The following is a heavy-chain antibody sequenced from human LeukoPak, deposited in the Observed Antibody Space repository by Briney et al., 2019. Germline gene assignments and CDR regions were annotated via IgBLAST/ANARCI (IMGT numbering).Heavy chain of an antibody. J-gene: IGHJ4*02. V-gene: IGHV1-18*01. Sequence: ASVKVSCKASGYTFTNYAIGWVRQAPGQGLEWVGWISAYNGNRNNAQKLQGRVTMTADTSTSTAYMELSSLRSDDTAVYYCARDRGVVAAPYYFDYWGQGTLVTISS. CDR1: GYTFTNYA. CDR3: ARDRGVVAAPYYFDY. D-gene: IGHD3-10*01. CDR2: ISAYNGNR.